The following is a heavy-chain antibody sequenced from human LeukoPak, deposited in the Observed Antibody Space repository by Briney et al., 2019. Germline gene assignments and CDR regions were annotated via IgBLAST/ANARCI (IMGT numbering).Heavy chain of an antibody. CDR3: ARFEGGGSYYDSSAFDY. Sequence: ASVTVSCKASGYTFTSYGISWVRQAPGQGLEWMGWISAYNGNTNYAQKLQGRVTMTTATSTSTAYMELRSLRSDDTAVYYCARFEGGGSYYDSSAFDYWGQGTLVTVSS. CDR2: ISAYNGNT. J-gene: IGHJ4*02. D-gene: IGHD3-22*01. V-gene: IGHV1-18*01. CDR1: GYTFTSYG.